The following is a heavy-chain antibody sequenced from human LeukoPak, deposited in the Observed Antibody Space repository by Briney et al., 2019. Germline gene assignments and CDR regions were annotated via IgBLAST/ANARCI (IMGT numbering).Heavy chain of an antibody. Sequence: SETLSLTCTVSGGSISSGGYYWSWIRQHPGKGLEWIGYIYYSGSTYYNPSLKSRVTISVDTSKNQFSLKLSSVTAADTAVYYCARRWAACRAFDIWGQGTMVTVSS. V-gene: IGHV4-31*03. J-gene: IGHJ3*02. CDR3: ARRWAACRAFDI. CDR2: IYYSGST. D-gene: IGHD6-6*01. CDR1: GGSISSGGYY.